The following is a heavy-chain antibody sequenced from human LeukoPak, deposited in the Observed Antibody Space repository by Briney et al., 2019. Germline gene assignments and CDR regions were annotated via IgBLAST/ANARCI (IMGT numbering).Heavy chain of an antibody. Sequence: GGSLRLSCAASGFTFDDYGMSWVRQAPGKGLEWVSGINWNGGSTGYADSVKGRFTISRDNAKNSLYLQMNSLRAEDTALYYCATGARNGVLWFGDSSGFWGQGTLVTVSS. D-gene: IGHD3-10*01. CDR3: ATGARNGVLWFGDSSGF. V-gene: IGHV3-20*04. CDR2: INWNGGST. CDR1: GFTFDDYG. J-gene: IGHJ4*02.